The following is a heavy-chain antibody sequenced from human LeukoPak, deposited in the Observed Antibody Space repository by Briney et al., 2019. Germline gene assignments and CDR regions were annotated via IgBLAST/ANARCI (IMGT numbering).Heavy chain of an antibody. CDR1: GGSISSSSYY. J-gene: IGHJ4*02. Sequence: SETLSLTCTVSGGSISSSSYYWGWIRQPPGKGLEWIGSIYYSGSTYYNPSLKSRVTISVDTSKNQFSLKLSSVTAADTAVYYCARDLAAWADYDFWSGYPNFDYWGQGTLVTVSS. CDR2: IYYSGST. CDR3: ARDLAAWADYDFWSGYPNFDY. D-gene: IGHD3-3*01. V-gene: IGHV4-39*02.